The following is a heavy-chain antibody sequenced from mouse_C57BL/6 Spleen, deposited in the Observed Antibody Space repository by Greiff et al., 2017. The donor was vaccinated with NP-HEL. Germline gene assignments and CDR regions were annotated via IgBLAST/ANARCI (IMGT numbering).Heavy chain of an antibody. CDR1: GFTFNTYA. CDR3: VRDPYYYGSSYDYYAMDY. V-gene: IGHV10-3*01. J-gene: IGHJ4*01. CDR2: IRSKSSNYAT. D-gene: IGHD1-1*01. Sequence: EVQLVESGGGLVQPKGSLKLSCAASGFTFNTYAMHWVRQAPGKGLEWVARIRSKSSNYATYYADSVKDRFTISRDDSQSMLYLQMNNLKTEDTAMYYCVRDPYYYGSSYDYYAMDYWGQGTSVTVSS.